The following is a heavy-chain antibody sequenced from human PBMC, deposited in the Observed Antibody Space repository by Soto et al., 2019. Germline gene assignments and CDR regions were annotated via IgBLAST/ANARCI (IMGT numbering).Heavy chain of an antibody. CDR1: GFSLTTSGVA. J-gene: IGHJ3*02. CDR3: AHLIYVAVSGTRDVFDI. CDR2: IYWDDDK. D-gene: IGHD6-19*01. Sequence: QITLKESGPTLVKPTQTLTLTCTFSGFSLTTSGVAVGWIRQPPGKALEWLALIYWDDDKRYSPSLKNRLTTTXXTSKNQVVLTMPNMDPVDTATYFCAHLIYVAVSGTRDVFDIWGQGTMVTVSS. V-gene: IGHV2-5*02.